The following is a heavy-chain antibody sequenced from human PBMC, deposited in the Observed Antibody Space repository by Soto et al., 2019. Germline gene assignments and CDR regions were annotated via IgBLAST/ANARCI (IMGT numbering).Heavy chain of an antibody. D-gene: IGHD6-6*01. CDR2: IYYSGST. J-gene: IGHJ5*02. V-gene: IGHV4-59*06. Sequence: SETLSLTCTVSGGSISSYYWSWIRQPPGKGLEWIGYIYYSGSTYYNPSLKSRVTISVDTSKNQFSLKLSSVTAADTAVYYCASIAARKWFDPWGQGTLVTVSS. CDR1: GGSISSYY. CDR3: ASIAARKWFDP.